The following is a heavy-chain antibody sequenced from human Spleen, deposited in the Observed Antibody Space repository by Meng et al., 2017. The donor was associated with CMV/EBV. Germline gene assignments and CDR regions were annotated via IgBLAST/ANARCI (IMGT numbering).Heavy chain of an antibody. D-gene: IGHD3-3*01. V-gene: IGHV4-34*01. CDR2: INHSGRP. J-gene: IGHJ6*02. Sequence: ESLKISCAVYGGSFNGYYWTWIRQSPGKGLEWIGEINHSGRPDYNPSLKSRVTISGDTSKNQFSLELSSVTAADTAVYYCASKYDFWSGYYSLPVFGMDVWGQGTTVTVSS. CDR3: ASKYDFWSGYYSLPVFGMDV. CDR1: GGSFNGYY.